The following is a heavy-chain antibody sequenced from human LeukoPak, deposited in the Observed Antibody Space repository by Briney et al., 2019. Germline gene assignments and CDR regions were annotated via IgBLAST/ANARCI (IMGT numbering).Heavy chain of an antibody. CDR3: AKGYYYDSSGWVFDY. J-gene: IGHJ4*02. CDR2: ISYDGSNK. CDR1: GFTFSSYG. D-gene: IGHD3-22*01. Sequence: GSLRLSCAASGFTFSSYGMRWVRQAPGKGLEWVAVISYDGSNKYYADSVKGRFTISRDNSKNTLYLQMNSLRAEDTAVYYCAKGYYYDSSGWVFDYWGQGTLVTVSS. V-gene: IGHV3-30*18.